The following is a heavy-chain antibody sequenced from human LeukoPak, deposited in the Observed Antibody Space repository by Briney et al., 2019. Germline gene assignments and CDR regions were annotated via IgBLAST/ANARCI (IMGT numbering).Heavy chain of an antibody. CDR3: ARVRAELWWSTEH. CDR1: GFTVSSNY. Sequence: GGSLRLSCAASGFTVSSNYMSWVRQAPGKGLEWVSVLYSDGSTYYADSVKGRFTISRDKPKNTLYFQMNSLRAEDTALYYCARVRAELWWSTEHWGQGTLVTVSS. D-gene: IGHD2-21*01. V-gene: IGHV3-66*01. CDR2: LYSDGST. J-gene: IGHJ1*01.